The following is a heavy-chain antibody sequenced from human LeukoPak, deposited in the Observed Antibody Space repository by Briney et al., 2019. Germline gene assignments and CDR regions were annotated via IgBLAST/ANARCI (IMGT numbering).Heavy chain of an antibody. CDR2: IYPGDSDT. Sequence: GESLKISCKGSGYSFTSYWIGWVRQMPGKGLEWMGIIYPGDSDTRYSPSFQGQVTISADKSISTAYLQWSSLKASDTAMYYCARHIMGPYDSSGLGDYWGQGTLVTVSS. V-gene: IGHV5-51*01. CDR3: ARHIMGPYDSSGLGDY. D-gene: IGHD3-22*01. CDR1: GYSFTSYW. J-gene: IGHJ4*02.